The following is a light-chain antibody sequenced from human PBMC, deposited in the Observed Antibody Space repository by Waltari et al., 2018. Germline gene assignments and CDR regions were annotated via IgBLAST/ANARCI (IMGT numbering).Light chain of an antibody. CDR3: SSYSTSTYPI. J-gene: IGLJ2*01. CDR2: QVS. CDR1: GREIGAYDS. V-gene: IGLV2-14*01. Sequence: QSALTQPASVSASLGQSITISGTGTGREIGAYDSVSLYKQHPGKAPKLIIFQVSNRPSGVSDRFSASKSGMTASLSISGLRTDDEAIYYCSSYSTSTYPIFGGGTKVTVL.